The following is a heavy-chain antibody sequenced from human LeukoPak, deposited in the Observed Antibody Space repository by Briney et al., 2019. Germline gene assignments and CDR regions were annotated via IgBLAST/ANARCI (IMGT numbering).Heavy chain of an antibody. V-gene: IGHV2-70*10. J-gene: IGHJ5*02. D-gene: IGHD6-13*01. CDR3: ARILVGIAAALTGWFDP. CDR2: LEWDDDK. CDR1: GFSLSTSGMR. Sequence: SGPELANPTQTLTLTCTFSGFSLSTSGMRVSWIRQPLGKPLEWIARLEWDDDKYCSTSLKTRLTISKATSKNQVVLTMTNMDPVDTATYYCARILVGIAAALTGWFDPWGQGTLVTVSS.